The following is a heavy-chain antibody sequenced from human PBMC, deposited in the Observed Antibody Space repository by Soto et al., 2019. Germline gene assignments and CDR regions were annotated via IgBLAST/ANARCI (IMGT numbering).Heavy chain of an antibody. CDR2: IKQDGSEK. D-gene: IGHD3-9*01. CDR3: ARDSYDILTGYQNPHFDY. CDR1: GFTFSSYW. J-gene: IGHJ4*02. Sequence: PGGSLRLSCAASGFTFSSYWMSWVRQAPGKGLEWVANIKQDGSEKYYVDSVKGRFTISRDNAKNSLYLQMNSLRAEDTAVYYCARDSYDILTGYQNPHFDYWGQGTLVTVSS. V-gene: IGHV3-7*03.